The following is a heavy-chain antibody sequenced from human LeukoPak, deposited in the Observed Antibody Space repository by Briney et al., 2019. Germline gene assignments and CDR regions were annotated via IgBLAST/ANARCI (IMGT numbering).Heavy chain of an antibody. CDR3: AKDSSGYDSGFDY. CDR1: GFTFSSYA. J-gene: IGHJ4*02. V-gene: IGHV3-23*01. Sequence: GGSLRLSCAASGFTFSSYAMSWVRQAPGKGLEWVSAISGSGGSTYYADSVEGRFTISRDNSKNTLYLQMNSLRAEDTAVYYCAKDSSGYDSGFDYWGQGTLVTVSS. CDR2: ISGSGGST. D-gene: IGHD5-12*01.